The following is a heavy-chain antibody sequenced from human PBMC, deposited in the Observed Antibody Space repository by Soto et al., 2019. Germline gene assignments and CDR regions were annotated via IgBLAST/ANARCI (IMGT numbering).Heavy chain of an antibody. J-gene: IGHJ6*02. D-gene: IGHD6-13*01. Sequence: GESLKISCKGSGYSFTSYWIGWVRQMPGKGLEWMGIIYPGDSDTRYSPSFQGQVTISADKSISTAYLQWSSLKASDTAMYYCARTSAAGKYYKGMDVWGQGTTITVSS. V-gene: IGHV5-51*01. CDR2: IYPGDSDT. CDR1: GYSFTSYW. CDR3: ARTSAAGKYYKGMDV.